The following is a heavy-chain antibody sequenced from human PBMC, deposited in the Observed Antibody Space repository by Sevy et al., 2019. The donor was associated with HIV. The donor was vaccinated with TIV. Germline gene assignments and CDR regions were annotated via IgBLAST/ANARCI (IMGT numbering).Heavy chain of an antibody. D-gene: IGHD3-10*01. V-gene: IGHV3-30*04. CDR2: ISYDGSNK. CDR3: ARVGVYYYGSGSYYRRRYFDY. Sequence: GSLRLSCAASGFTFSSYAMHWVRQAPGKGLEWVAVISYDGSNKYYADSVKGRFTISRDNSKNTLYLQMNSLRAEDTAVYYCARVGVYYYGSGSYYRRRYFDYWGQGTLVTVSS. J-gene: IGHJ4*02. CDR1: GFTFSSYA.